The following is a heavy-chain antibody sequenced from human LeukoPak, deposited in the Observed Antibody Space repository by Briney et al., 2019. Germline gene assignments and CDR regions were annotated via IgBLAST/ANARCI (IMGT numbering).Heavy chain of an antibody. CDR3: GATRDYYHYYMDV. D-gene: IGHD5-24*01. Sequence: SETLSLTCTVSGGSISSSSYYWGWIRQPTGQGLEWIGSIYYSGSTYYNPSLKSRVTISVDTSKNQFSLKLSSVTAADTAVYYCGATRDYYHYYMDVWGKGTTVTVSS. CDR1: GGSISSSSYY. V-gene: IGHV4-39*01. CDR2: IYYSGST. J-gene: IGHJ6*03.